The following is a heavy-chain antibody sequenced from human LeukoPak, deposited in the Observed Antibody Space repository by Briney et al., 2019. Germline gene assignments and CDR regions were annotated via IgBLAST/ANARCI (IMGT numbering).Heavy chain of an antibody. CDR3: ARESSGHLNAFDI. CDR1: GGSISPLY. V-gene: IGHV4-59*11. J-gene: IGHJ3*02. Sequence: SETLSLTCTVSGGSISPLYWSWIRQPPGKGLEFIGYIFFTGTTNYNPSLKSRVTISLDTSKNQFSLKLTSVSAADTAVYYCARESSGHLNAFDIWGQGTMVTVSS. D-gene: IGHD6-19*01. CDR2: IFFTGTT.